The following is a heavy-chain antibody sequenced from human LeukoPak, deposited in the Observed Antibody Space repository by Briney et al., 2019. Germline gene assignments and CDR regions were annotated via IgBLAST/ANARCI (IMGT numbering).Heavy chain of an antibody. CDR1: GGSFSGYY. CDR2: INHSGST. Sequence: PSETLSLTCAVYGGSFSGYYWSWIRQPPGKGLEWIGEINHSGSTNYNPSLKSRVTISVDTSKNQYSLKLSSVTAADTAVYYCAREYCGGDCYGGAFGYWGQGTLVTVSS. CDR3: AREYCGGDCYGGAFGY. J-gene: IGHJ4*02. D-gene: IGHD2-21*02. V-gene: IGHV4-34*01.